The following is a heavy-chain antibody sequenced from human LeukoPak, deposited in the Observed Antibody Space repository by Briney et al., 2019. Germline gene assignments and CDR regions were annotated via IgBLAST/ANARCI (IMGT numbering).Heavy chain of an antibody. CDR2: IYPGDSDT. J-gene: IGHJ3*02. D-gene: IGHD2-2*01. CDR3: ANRGATGCYHLDAFVI. CDR1: GYSFTTYW. Sequence: GESLKISCKASGYSFTTYWIGWVRQMPGKGLEWMGIIYPGDSDTRYSPSFQGQVTISADKSITTAYLQWSSLKASDTAMYYCANRGATGCYHLDAFVIWDQGTMVTVSS. V-gene: IGHV5-51*01.